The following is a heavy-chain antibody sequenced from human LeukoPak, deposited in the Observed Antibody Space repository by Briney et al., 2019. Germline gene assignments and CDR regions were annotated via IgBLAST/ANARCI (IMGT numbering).Heavy chain of an antibody. Sequence: SETLXXTCTVSGGSISSYYWSWIRQPPGKGLEGIGHIYYSGSTNYNPSLTSRVTISEETSKNKFSLKLSSVTAADTAVYYCARDRTATHRGDAFDIWGQGTMVTVSS. CDR1: GGSISSYY. J-gene: IGHJ3*02. D-gene: IGHD1-1*01. CDR3: ARDRTATHRGDAFDI. CDR2: IYYSGST. V-gene: IGHV4-59*01.